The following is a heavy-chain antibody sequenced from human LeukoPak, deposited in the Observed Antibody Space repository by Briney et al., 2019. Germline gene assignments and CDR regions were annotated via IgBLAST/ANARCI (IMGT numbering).Heavy chain of an antibody. Sequence: GGSLRLSCAVSGFTSNYYDMHWVRQAPGKRLEWVSAIRTTGDTHYPDSVKGRFAMSREDAKNSVHLQMNTLRAGDTAVYYCARGVSYYYDNSGHPGWYFDLWGRGTLVTVSS. CDR2: IRTTGDT. D-gene: IGHD3-22*01. V-gene: IGHV3-13*01. CDR1: GFTSNYYD. CDR3: ARGVSYYYDNSGHPGWYFDL. J-gene: IGHJ2*01.